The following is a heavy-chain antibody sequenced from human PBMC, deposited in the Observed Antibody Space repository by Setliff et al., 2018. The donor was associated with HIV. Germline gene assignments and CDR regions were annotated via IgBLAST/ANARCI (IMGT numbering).Heavy chain of an antibody. D-gene: IGHD6-19*01. CDR2: INNDADST. Sequence: PGGSLRLSCAAPGFKFSDHARHWVRQAPGKGLEYVSSINNDADSTYYADSVMSRFTVTRDNSKSTLYPQMSSLRVEDTAVYYCVKDRLVSSGGCHFDYWGQGTLVTVSS. V-gene: IGHV3-64D*09. CDR3: VKDRLVSSGGCHFDY. CDR1: GFKFSDHA. J-gene: IGHJ4*02.